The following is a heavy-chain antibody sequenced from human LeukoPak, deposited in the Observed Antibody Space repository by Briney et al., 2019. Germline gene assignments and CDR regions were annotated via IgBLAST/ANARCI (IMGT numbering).Heavy chain of an antibody. D-gene: IGHD3-16*01. CDR3: ARAEGAASHI. Sequence: SETLSLTCAVYGGSFSGYYWSWIRQPPGKGLEWIGEINHSGSTNYNASLKSRVTISVDTSKNQFSLQLSSVTAADTGVYFCARAEGAASHIWGQGTMVSVSS. V-gene: IGHV4-34*01. CDR1: GGSFSGYY. J-gene: IGHJ3*02. CDR2: INHSGST.